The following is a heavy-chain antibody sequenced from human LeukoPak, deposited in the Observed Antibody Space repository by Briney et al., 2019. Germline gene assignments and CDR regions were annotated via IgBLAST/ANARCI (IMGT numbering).Heavy chain of an antibody. Sequence: PGGSLRLSCAASGFTFSSYAMTWVRQAPGKGLEWVSEISAGGGTTDYADSVKGRFTISRDNSKSTLYLQMNTLRAEDTAVYYCAKPPPSSISWYYFYGMDVWGQGTTVTVSS. CDR3: AKPPPSSISWYYFYGMDV. D-gene: IGHD6-13*01. CDR2: ISAGGGTT. CDR1: GFTFSSYA. V-gene: IGHV3-23*01. J-gene: IGHJ6*02.